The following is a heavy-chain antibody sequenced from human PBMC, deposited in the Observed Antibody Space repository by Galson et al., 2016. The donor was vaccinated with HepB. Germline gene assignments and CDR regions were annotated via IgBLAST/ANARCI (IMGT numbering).Heavy chain of an antibody. CDR3: ASDHGGNPGSDY. Sequence: SLRLSCAASGFSFSSYGMHWVRQPPGKGLEWVALVSSDETNKFYADSVKGRFTISRDNSKNMLYLQMHSLRTEDTALYYCASDHGGNPGSDYWGQGTLVTGSS. J-gene: IGHJ4*02. V-gene: IGHV3-30*03. CDR1: GFSFSSYG. CDR2: VSSDETNK. D-gene: IGHD4-23*01.